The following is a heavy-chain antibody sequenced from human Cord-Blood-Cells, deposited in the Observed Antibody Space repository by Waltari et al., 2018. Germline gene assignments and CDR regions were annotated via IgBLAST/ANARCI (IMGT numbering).Heavy chain of an antibody. J-gene: IGHJ3*02. CDR1: GYSISSGSY. CDR3: ASFTIFGVVQTFDI. Sequence: QVQLQESGPGLVKPSETLSLTRTVSGYSISSGSYWGWVPQPPGKGLEWIGSIYHSGSTYYNPSLKSRVTISVDTSKNQFSLKLSSVTAADTAVYYCASFTIFGVVQTFDIWGQGTMVTVSS. CDR2: IYHSGST. D-gene: IGHD3-3*01. V-gene: IGHV4-38-2*02.